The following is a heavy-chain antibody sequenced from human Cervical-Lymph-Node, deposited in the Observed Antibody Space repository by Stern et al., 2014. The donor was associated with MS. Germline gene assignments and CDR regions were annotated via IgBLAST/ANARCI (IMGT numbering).Heavy chain of an antibody. CDR3: AKWLHGFAFDL. D-gene: IGHD5-12*01. V-gene: IGHV1-46*01. Sequence: VQLVESEPDVKKPGASVQISCKTSGLRFTQYYLHWVRQTPGQGLQWMGFINPVDGSTTYAQNFKDRVVMTRDTSTSTVFIELSGLTSEDTAVYYCAKWLHGFAFDLWGPGTVITVSS. J-gene: IGHJ3*01. CDR2: INPVDGST. CDR1: GLRFTQYY.